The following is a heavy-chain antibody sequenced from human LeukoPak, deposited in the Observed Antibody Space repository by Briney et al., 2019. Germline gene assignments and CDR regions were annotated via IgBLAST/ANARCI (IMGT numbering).Heavy chain of an antibody. CDR3: AKAGHYDFWSGYYPRYGMDV. Sequence: GRSLRLSCAASGFTFISYGMHWVRQAPGKGLEWVAVISYDGSNKYYADSVKGRFTISRDNSKNTLYLQMNSLRAEDTAVYYCAKAGHYDFWSGYYPRYGMDVWGQGTLVTYSS. CDR2: ISYDGSNK. D-gene: IGHD3-3*01. V-gene: IGHV3-30*18. J-gene: IGHJ6*02. CDR1: GFTFISYG.